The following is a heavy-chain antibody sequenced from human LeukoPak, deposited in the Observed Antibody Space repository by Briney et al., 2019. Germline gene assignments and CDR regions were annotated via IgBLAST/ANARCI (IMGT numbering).Heavy chain of an antibody. V-gene: IGHV1-2*02. CDR1: GYTFTGHY. CDR2: IHPNTGGT. CDR3: ARDDRYGDYVRLVDY. D-gene: IGHD4-17*01. J-gene: IGHJ4*02. Sequence: ASVKVSCKASGYTFTGHYIHWVRQAPGQGLEWMGWIHPNTGGTKYAQKFQGRATMTRDTSISTAYMELSRLRSDDTAVYYCARDDRYGDYVRLVDYWGQGTLVTVSS.